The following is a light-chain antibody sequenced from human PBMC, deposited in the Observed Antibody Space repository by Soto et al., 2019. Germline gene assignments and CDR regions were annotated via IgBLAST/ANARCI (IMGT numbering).Light chain of an antibody. CDR3: PQYNSYPLT. CDR2: KAS. Sequence: DIPMTQSPSTLSASVGDRVTITCRDSRSVSSWLAWYQQKPGKAPKLLIYKASSLESGVPSRFSGSGSGTEFTLTISSLQPDDFATYYCPQYNSYPLTFGVGTKVEIK. CDR1: RSVSSW. V-gene: IGKV1-5*03. J-gene: IGKJ4*01.